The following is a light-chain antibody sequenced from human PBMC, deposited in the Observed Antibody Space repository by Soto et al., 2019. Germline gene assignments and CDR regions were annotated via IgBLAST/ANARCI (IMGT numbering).Light chain of an antibody. CDR1: QSVXSN. Sequence: VMTQSPASLSVSPGERGSLSCRASQSVXSNLAGYHQKPGQAPRLLIYGASSRATGIPERFSGSGSGTDFTLTIRRLEAEEFAVYYCHQYDSWTFGQGTKVDIK. CDR3: HQYDSWT. CDR2: GAS. J-gene: IGKJ1*01. V-gene: IGKV3-15*01.